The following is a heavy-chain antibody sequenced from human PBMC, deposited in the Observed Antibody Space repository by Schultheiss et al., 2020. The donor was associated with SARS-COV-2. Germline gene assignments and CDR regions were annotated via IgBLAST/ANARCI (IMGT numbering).Heavy chain of an antibody. CDR2: ISGSGGST. Sequence: GGSLRLSCAASGFTFSSYAMSWVRQAPGKGLEWVSAISGSGGSTYYADSVKGRFTISRDNSKNTLYLQMNSLRAEDTAVYYCARASEYYYDSSGYYPADYWGQGTLVTVSS. CDR1: GFTFSSYA. CDR3: ARASEYYYDSSGYYPADY. J-gene: IGHJ4*02. D-gene: IGHD3-22*01. V-gene: IGHV3-23*01.